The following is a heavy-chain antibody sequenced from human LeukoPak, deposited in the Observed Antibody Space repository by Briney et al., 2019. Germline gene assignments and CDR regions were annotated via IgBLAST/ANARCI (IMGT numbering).Heavy chain of an antibody. CDR3: ARGGSYPFDY. Sequence: PGGSLRLSCAASGFTFSTYSMTWVRQAPGKGLDWVSYISSTSSTIYYADSVKGRFTISRDNARNSLYLQMNSLRDEDTAVYYCARGGSYPFDYWGQGTLVTVSS. CDR2: ISSTSSTI. J-gene: IGHJ4*02. V-gene: IGHV3-48*02. D-gene: IGHD1-26*01. CDR1: GFTFSTYS.